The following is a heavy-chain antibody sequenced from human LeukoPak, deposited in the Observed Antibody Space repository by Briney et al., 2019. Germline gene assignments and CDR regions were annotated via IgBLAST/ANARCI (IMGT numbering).Heavy chain of an antibody. CDR2: IRYDGSNK. V-gene: IGHV3-30*02. D-gene: IGHD6-19*01. J-gene: IGHJ4*02. CDR1: GFTFSNYG. CDR3: AKDHSGSGWYFDY. Sequence: GGSLRLSCAASGFTFSNYGMHWVRQAPGKGLEWVAFIRYDGSNKYYADSVKGRFTISRDNSKNTLLLQMNSLRAEDTAVFSCAKDHSGSGWYFDYWGQGTLVTVSS.